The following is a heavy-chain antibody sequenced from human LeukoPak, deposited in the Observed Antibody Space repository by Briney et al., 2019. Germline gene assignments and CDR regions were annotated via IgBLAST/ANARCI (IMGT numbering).Heavy chain of an antibody. D-gene: IGHD3-3*01. Sequence: SETLSLTCTVSGGSISSSSYYWGWIRQPPGKGLEWIGSIYYSGSTYYNPSLKSRVTISVDTSKNQFSLKLSPVTAADTAVYYCASLPRITIFGVVHWGQGTLVTVSS. CDR3: ASLPRITIFGVVH. CDR2: IYYSGST. V-gene: IGHV4-39*01. CDR1: GGSISSSSYY. J-gene: IGHJ4*02.